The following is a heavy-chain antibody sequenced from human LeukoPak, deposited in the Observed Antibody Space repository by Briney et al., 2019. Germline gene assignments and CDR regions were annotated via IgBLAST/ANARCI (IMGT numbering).Heavy chain of an antibody. CDR1: GFTFSSYG. V-gene: IGHV3-9*01. CDR3: AKDNIRIVVAGTIDY. D-gene: IGHD6-19*01. Sequence: TGGSLRLSGAASGFTFSSYGMHWVRQAPGMGLEWVSGISWNSRSKGYAGSVKGRFTISRDNAKNSLYLQMNSLRSEDTALYYCAKDNIRIVVAGTIDYWGQGTLVTVSS. J-gene: IGHJ4*02. CDR2: ISWNSRSK.